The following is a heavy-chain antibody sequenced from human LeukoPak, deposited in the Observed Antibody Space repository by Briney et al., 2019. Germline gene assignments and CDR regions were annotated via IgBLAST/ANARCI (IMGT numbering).Heavy chain of an antibody. Sequence: ASVKVSCKASGFTFTSSAVQWVRQARGQRLEWIGWIVVGSGNTNYAQKFQERVTITRDMSPSTAYMELSSLRSEDTAVYYCAAGLGDTSGYYYVFGLSWGQGTLVTVSS. J-gene: IGHJ4*02. V-gene: IGHV1-58*01. CDR1: GFTFTSSA. D-gene: IGHD3-22*01. CDR3: AAGLGDTSGYYYVFGLS. CDR2: IVVGSGNT.